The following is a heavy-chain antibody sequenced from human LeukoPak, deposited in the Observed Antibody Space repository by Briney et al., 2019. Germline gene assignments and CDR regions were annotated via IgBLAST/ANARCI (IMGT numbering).Heavy chain of an antibody. V-gene: IGHV4-59*08. D-gene: IGHD3-3*01. CDR3: ARTYYDFWSGYYTSWIDP. CDR2: IYYSGST. J-gene: IGHJ5*02. CDR1: GGSISSYY. Sequence: SETLSLTCTVSGGSISSYYWSWIRQPPGKGLEWIGYIYYSGSTNYNPSLKSRVTISVDTSKNQFSLRLSSVTAADTAVYYCARTYYDFWSGYYTSWIDPWGQGTLVTVSS.